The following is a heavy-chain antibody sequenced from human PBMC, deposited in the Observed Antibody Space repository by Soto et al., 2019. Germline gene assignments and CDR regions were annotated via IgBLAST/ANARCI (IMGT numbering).Heavy chain of an antibody. CDR2: IYPTGTT. Sequence: QLQESGPGLVRPSGTLSLTCAVSGGSIINTNWWTWVRQPPGQGLEWMGEIYPTGTTSYIPSLKRRLTISVDKSSKPCSLILNSGTAADTAVYYCASLFGPWGQGTLVTVSS. D-gene: IGHD3-16*01. CDR1: GGSIINTNW. V-gene: IGHV4-4*02. CDR3: ASLFGP. J-gene: IGHJ5*02.